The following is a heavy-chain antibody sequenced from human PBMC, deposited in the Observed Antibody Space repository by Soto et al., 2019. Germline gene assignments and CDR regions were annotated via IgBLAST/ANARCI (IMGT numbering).Heavy chain of an antibody. CDR2: IIPIFGTA. CDR1: GGTFSSYA. J-gene: IGHJ6*02. V-gene: IGHV1-69*13. Sequence: SVKVSCKASGGTFSSYAISWVRQAPGQGLEWMGGIIPIFGTANYAQKFQGRVTITADESTSTAYMELSSLRSEDTAVYYCAINPYQYDSSPRDYYGMEVWGQGTTVTVS. CDR3: AINPYQYDSSPRDYYGMEV. D-gene: IGHD3-22*01.